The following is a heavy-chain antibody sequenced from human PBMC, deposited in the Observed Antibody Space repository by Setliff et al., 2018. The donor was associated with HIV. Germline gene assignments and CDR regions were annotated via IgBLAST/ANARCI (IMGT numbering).Heavy chain of an antibody. Sequence: ASVKVSCKASGFTFNDYYIHWVRQAPGQGLEWMAWINPYTRDTNYAQKFQGRVTVTRDTSISTIYMELSGLRSDDTAVYYCARDRDHDFDHWGQGTLVTVSS. CDR2: INPYTRDT. CDR1: GFTFNDYY. V-gene: IGHV1-2*02. CDR3: ARDRDHDFDH. J-gene: IGHJ4*02.